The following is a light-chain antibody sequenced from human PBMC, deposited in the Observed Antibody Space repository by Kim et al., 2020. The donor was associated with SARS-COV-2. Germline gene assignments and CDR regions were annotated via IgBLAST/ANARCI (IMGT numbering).Light chain of an antibody. CDR3: GTWDTSLTAVV. CDR2: DNN. V-gene: IGLV1-51*01. J-gene: IGLJ2*01. CDR1: SSNIGNSY. Sequence: GQKCTISCSGSSSNIGNSYVSWYQLRPGTAPKLLIYDNNKRPSGIPDRFSGSKSGTSATLGITGLQTGDEADYYCGTWDTSLTAVVFGGGTQLTVL.